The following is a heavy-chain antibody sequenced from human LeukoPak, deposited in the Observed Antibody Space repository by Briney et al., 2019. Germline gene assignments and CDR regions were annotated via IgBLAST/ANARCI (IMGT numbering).Heavy chain of an antibody. V-gene: IGHV3-74*01. CDR3: TRDVWGDRDNYFDC. J-gene: IGHJ4*02. CDR1: GFAPTTIW. CDR2: TNRNGRST. D-gene: IGHD2-8*01. Sequence: PGGSLRPSRALSGFAPTTIWTGCGRRAPGEGLGWVSRTNRNGRSTSYADSVKGRFSISRDNAKNTLYLEMNKLRAEDTAVYYCTRDVWGDRDNYFDCWGQGTLVTVSS.